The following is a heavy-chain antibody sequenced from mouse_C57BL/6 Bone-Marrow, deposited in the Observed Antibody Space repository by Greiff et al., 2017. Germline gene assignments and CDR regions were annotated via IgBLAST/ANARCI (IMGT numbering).Heavy chain of an antibody. Sequence: VKLVESGAELVKPGASVKLSCKASGYTFTEYTIHWVKQRSGQGLEWIGWFYPGSGSIKYNEKFKDKATLTADKSSSTVYMELSRLTSEDSAVYFCARHESGDGYDNYAMDYWGQGTSVTVSS. CDR3: ARHESGDGYDNYAMDY. V-gene: IGHV1-62-2*01. CDR2: FYPGSGSI. J-gene: IGHJ4*01. D-gene: IGHD2-2*01. CDR1: GYTFTEYT.